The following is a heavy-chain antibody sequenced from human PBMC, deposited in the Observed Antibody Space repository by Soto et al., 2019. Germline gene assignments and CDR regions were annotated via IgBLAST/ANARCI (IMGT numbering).Heavy chain of an antibody. Sequence: QVQLQESGPGLVKASQTLSLTCTVSGGYINSGDYYWSWIRQPPGEGLEWIGYISYSGSTHYSPSLTRRVTMSVDTSKSQFSLKLTSVTAADTAVYFCARERAITATGTRQIDSWGQGTLVTVSS. CDR2: ISYSGST. CDR1: GGYINSGDYY. CDR3: ARERAITATGTRQIDS. V-gene: IGHV4-30-4*01. D-gene: IGHD6-13*01. J-gene: IGHJ4*02.